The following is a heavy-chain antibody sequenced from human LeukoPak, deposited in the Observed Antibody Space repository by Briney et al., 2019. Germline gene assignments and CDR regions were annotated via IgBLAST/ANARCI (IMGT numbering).Heavy chain of an antibody. V-gene: IGHV3-30*02. D-gene: IGHD6-13*01. CDR1: GFTFSSYG. CDR2: IRYDGSNK. Sequence: PGGSLRLSCAASGFTFSSYGMHWVRQAPGQGLEWVAFIRYDGSNKYYADSVKGRFTISRDNSKNTLYLQMNSLRAEDTAVYYCAKSGIAAAGREIYYYYYYMDVWGKGTTVTISS. J-gene: IGHJ6*03. CDR3: AKSGIAAAGREIYYYYYYMDV.